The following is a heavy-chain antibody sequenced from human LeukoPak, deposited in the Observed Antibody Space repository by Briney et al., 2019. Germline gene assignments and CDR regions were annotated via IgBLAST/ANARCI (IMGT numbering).Heavy chain of an antibody. J-gene: IGHJ5*02. Sequence: PSETLSLTCTVSGGSISNYYWSWIRQPPGKGLEWIGYIYYSGSTYYNPSLRSRVTISVDTSKNQFSLNLNSVTAADTAVYYCARSYSSNWQLNWFDPWGQGTLVTVSS. CDR1: GGSISNYY. D-gene: IGHD6-13*01. CDR3: ARSYSSNWQLNWFDP. CDR2: IYYSGST. V-gene: IGHV4-59*01.